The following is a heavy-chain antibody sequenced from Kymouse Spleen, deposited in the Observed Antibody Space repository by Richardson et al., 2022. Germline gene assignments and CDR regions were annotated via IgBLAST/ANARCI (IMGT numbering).Heavy chain of an antibody. J-gene: IGHJ4*02. D-gene: IGHD6-13*01,IGHD6-25*01,IGHD6-6*01. V-gene: IGHV3-33*01. CDR3: ARGQDSSPFDY. Sequence: QVQLVESGGGVVQPGRSLRLSCAASGFTFSSYGMHWVRQAPGKGLEWVAVIWYDGSNKYYADSVKGRFTISRDNSKNTLYLQMNSLRAEDTAVYYCARGQDSSPFDYWGQGTLVTVSS. CDR1: GFTFSSYG. CDR2: IWYDGSNK.